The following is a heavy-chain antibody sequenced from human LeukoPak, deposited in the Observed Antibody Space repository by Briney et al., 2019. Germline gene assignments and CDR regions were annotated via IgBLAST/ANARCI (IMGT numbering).Heavy chain of an antibody. J-gene: IGHJ4*01. Sequence: SETLSLTCTVSGGSISSSSYYWGWIRQPPGKGLEWIGSIYYSGSTYYNPSLKSRVTISVDTSKNQFSLKLSSVTAADTAVYYCARQGVDYYAYYFDYWGHGTLVTVSS. CDR2: IYYSGST. CDR1: GGSISSSSYY. V-gene: IGHV4-39*01. D-gene: IGHD3-10*01. CDR3: ARQGVDYYAYYFDY.